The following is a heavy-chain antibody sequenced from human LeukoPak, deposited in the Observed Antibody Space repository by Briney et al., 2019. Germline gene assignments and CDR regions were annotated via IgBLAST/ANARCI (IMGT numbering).Heavy chain of an antibody. CDR1: GYSFTGYY. CDR3: AGLSGYDPYYFDY. CDR2: INPNSSGT. V-gene: IGHV1-2*02. J-gene: IGHJ4*02. Sequence: ATVKVSCKASGYSFTGYYMHWVRQAPGHGLKSMGCINPNSSGTDYAQTFQARVTMTWHTSIRTAYIELSRLTSDDTAVYYCAGLSGYDPYYFDYWGQGTLVAVSS. D-gene: IGHD5-12*01.